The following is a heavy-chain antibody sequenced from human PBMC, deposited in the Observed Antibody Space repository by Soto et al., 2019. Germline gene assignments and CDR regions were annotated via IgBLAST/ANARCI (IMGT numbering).Heavy chain of an antibody. J-gene: IGHJ4*02. CDR3: ARDRSHCINGVCYTGSDY. CDR1: GFTVSSNY. D-gene: IGHD2-8*01. V-gene: IGHV3-53*01. Sequence: GGSLRLSCAASGFTVSSNYMSWVRQAPGKGLEWVSVIYSGGSTYYADSVKGRFTISRDNSKNTLYLQMNSLRAEDTAVYYCARDRSHCINGVCYTGSDYWGRGTLVTVSS. CDR2: IYSGGST.